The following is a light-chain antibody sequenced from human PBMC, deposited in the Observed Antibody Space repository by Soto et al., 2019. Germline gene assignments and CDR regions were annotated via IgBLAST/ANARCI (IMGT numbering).Light chain of an antibody. CDR1: QGISRS. Sequence: IQLTQSPSSLSASVGDRITITCRASQGISRSLGWYQQKPGKAPKLLIRAASTLQGGVPSRFSGSGSGTDVTLTNSSLQPEDGATDYCQHLNSYPPGAVGPGTKVDVK. CDR3: QHLNSYPPGA. CDR2: AAS. J-gene: IGKJ3*01. V-gene: IGKV1-9*01.